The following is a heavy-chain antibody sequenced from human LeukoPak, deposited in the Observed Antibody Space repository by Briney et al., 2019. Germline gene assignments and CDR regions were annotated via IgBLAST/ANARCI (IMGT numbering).Heavy chain of an antibody. CDR1: GFTFSSYG. CDR3: ARDLGSNYVYAIAFDI. Sequence: PGGSLRLSCAASGFTFSSYGMHWVRQAPGQGLEWMGRINPNSGGTNYAQKFQGRVTMTRDTSISTAYMELSRLRSDDTAVYYCARDLGSNYVYAIAFDIWGQGTMVTVSS. D-gene: IGHD4-11*01. V-gene: IGHV1-2*06. J-gene: IGHJ3*02. CDR2: INPNSGGT.